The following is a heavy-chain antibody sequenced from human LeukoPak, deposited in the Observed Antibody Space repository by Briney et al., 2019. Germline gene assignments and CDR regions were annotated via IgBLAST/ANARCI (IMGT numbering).Heavy chain of an antibody. CDR1: GFTFSGYW. Sequence: PGGSLRLSCAASGFTFSGYWMHWVRQAPGKGLVWVSRIASDGSSTTYADSVKGRFSISRDNAKNTLYLQMNSLRVEDTAVYYCARGRPHGNDYWGQGTLVTVSS. D-gene: IGHD4-23*01. CDR3: ARGRPHGNDY. J-gene: IGHJ4*02. CDR2: IASDGSST. V-gene: IGHV3-74*01.